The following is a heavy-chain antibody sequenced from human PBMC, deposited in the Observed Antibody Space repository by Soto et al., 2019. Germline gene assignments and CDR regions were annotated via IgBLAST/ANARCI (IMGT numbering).Heavy chain of an antibody. J-gene: IGHJ4*02. CDR3: ATEYSSGGN. D-gene: IGHD6-19*01. CDR2: IGGSGGST. CDR1: GFTFSSSA. Sequence: EVQLVESGGGLVEPGGSLRLSCIAFGFTFSSSAMTWVRQGPGKGLEWVSGIGGSGGSTYYADSVKGRFTISRDKSKTKLYIEMNSLRGDDTDKYYYATEYSSGGNWCQGTLVTGSS. V-gene: IGHV3-23*04.